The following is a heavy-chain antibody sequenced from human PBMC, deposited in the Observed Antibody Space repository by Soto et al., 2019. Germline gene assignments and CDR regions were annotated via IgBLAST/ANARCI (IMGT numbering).Heavy chain of an antibody. V-gene: IGHV4-59*01. D-gene: IGHD3-10*01. Sequence: PSETLSLTCTVSGASIKSYYWTWIRQPPGKELEWIGYIHYTGRTNCNPSLKSRVTMSVDTSKNQFSLRLSSVTAADTAIYYCARDLTIGGFFDPWGQGTLVTVSS. J-gene: IGHJ5*02. CDR2: IHYTGRT. CDR1: GASIKSYY. CDR3: ARDLTIGGFFDP.